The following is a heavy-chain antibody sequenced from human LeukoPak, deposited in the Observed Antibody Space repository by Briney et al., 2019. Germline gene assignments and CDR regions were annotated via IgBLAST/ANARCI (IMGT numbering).Heavy chain of an antibody. J-gene: IGHJ4*02. D-gene: IGHD2-2*03. CDR3: AKSQRGYCSSTSCYGDY. CDR2: IRYDETNN. Sequence: GGSLRLSCAASGFSFSSFGMHWVRQAPGKGLEWVAFIRYDETNNFYADSVKGRFTISRDNSNNTLYLQMNSLRAKDSAVYHCAKSQRGYCSSTSCYGDYWGQGTLVTVSS. V-gene: IGHV3-30*02. CDR1: GFSFSSFG.